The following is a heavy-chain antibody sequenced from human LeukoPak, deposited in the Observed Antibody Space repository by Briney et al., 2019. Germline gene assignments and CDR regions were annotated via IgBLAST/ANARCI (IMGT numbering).Heavy chain of an antibody. CDR3: ARGRPKNWFDP. D-gene: IGHD6-6*01. CDR1: GGSISSSSYY. CDR2: IYYSGST. V-gene: IGHV4-39*07. Sequence: SETLSLTCTVSGGSISSSSYYWGWIRQPPGKGLEWIGSIYYSGSTYYNPSLKSRVTISVDTSKNQFSLKLSSVTAADTAVYYCARGRPKNWFDPWGQGTLVTVSS. J-gene: IGHJ5*02.